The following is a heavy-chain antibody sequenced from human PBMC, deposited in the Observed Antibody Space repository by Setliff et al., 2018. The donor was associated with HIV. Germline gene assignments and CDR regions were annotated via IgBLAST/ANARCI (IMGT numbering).Heavy chain of an antibody. CDR2: IYYSGST. CDR3: EVAGQ. D-gene: IGHD6-19*01. J-gene: IGHJ4*02. CDR1: GGSISTSNW. V-gene: IGHV4-28*01. Sequence: PSETLSLTCTVSGGSISTSNWWGWIRQTPGKGLEWIGYIYYSGSTNYNPSLKSRVTMSLDTSKNQFSLELRSVTAADTAVYYCEVAGQWGQGTLVTVSS.